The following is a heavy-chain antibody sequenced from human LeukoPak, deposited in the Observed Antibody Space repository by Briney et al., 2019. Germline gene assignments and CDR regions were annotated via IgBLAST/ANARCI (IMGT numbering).Heavy chain of an antibody. V-gene: IGHV3-11*01. Sequence: GGSLRLSCAASGFTFSDYYMSWIRQAPGKGLDWVSYISSSGGNTYYADSVKGRFTISRDNAKNSLFLQMNSLRAEETAVYYCARAIYDGFDIWGQGKMVTVSS. CDR1: GFTFSDYY. J-gene: IGHJ3*02. CDR2: ISSSGGNT. CDR3: ARAIYDGFDI.